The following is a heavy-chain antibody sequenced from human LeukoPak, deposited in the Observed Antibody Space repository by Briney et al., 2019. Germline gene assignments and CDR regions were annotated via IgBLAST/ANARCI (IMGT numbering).Heavy chain of an antibody. Sequence: HPGGSLRLSCAASGFTFDDYAMHWVRQAPGKGLEWVSGISWNSGSIGYADSVKGRFTISRDNAKNSLYLQMNSLRAEDTAVYYCAKDQELWFGDKPGIHYYYGMDVWGQGTTVTVSS. CDR1: GFTFDDYA. D-gene: IGHD3-10*01. V-gene: IGHV3-9*01. J-gene: IGHJ6*02. CDR2: ISWNSGSI. CDR3: AKDQELWFGDKPGIHYYYGMDV.